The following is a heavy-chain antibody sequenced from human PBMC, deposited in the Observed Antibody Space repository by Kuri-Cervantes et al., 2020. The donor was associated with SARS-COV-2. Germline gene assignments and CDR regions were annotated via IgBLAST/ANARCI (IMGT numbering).Heavy chain of an antibody. V-gene: IGHV4-39*01. CDR2: IYNSGST. D-gene: IGHD6-19*01. CDR1: GDSITSSSYY. J-gene: IGHJ3*02. CDR3: VTSLPRSGWDGEDAFDI. Sequence: GSLRLSCTVPGDSITSSSYYWGWIRQPPGKGLEWIGNIYNSGSTHYNPSLKCRVTISVDTSKNQFSLRLSSVTAADAAVYYCVTSLPRSGWDGEDAFDIWGQGTMVTVSS.